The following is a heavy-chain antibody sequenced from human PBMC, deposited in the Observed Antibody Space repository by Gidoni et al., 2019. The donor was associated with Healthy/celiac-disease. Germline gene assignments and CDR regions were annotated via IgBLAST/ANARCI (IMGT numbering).Heavy chain of an antibody. CDR3: ARDRSVVTPGDY. D-gene: IGHD2-21*02. CDR1: GFTFSSYS. J-gene: IGHJ4*02. CDR2: ISSSSSYI. Sequence: EVQLVESGGGLVKPGGSLRLSCAASGFTFSSYSMNWVRQAPGKGLEWGSSISSSSSYIYYADSVKGRFTISRDNAKNSLYLQMNSLGAEDTAVYYCARDRSVVTPGDYWGQGTLVTVSS. V-gene: IGHV3-21*01.